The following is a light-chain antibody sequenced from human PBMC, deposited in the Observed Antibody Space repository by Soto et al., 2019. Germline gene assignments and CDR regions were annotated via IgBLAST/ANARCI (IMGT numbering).Light chain of an antibody. J-gene: IGLJ2*01. CDR3: QSYDSSLSAVV. Sequence: QSVLTQPPSVSGAPGQRVTISCTGSSSNIGAGFDVYWYQHLPGTAPKLLIYDNTNRPSGVPDRFSGSKSGTSASLAITGLHAEDEADYYCQSYDSSLSAVVFGGVTKVTVL. CDR1: SSNIGAGFD. V-gene: IGLV1-40*01. CDR2: DNT.